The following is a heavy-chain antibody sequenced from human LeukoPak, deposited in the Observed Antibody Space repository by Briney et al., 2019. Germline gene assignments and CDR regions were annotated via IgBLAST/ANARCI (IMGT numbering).Heavy chain of an antibody. CDR1: GGTFSSYA. Sequence: ASVKVSCKASGGTFSSYAISWVRQAPGQGLEWMGGIIPIFGTANYAQKFQGRVTITTDESTSTDYMELSSLRSEDTAVYYCARGSGIYYYYYMDVWGKGTTVTVSS. V-gene: IGHV1-69*05. D-gene: IGHD2-15*01. CDR2: IIPIFGTA. J-gene: IGHJ6*03. CDR3: ARGSGIYYYYYMDV.